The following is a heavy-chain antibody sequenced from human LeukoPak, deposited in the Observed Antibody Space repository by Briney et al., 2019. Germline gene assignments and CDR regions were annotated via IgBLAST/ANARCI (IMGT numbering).Heavy chain of an antibody. CDR2: IYYTGST. CDR3: ARVAGDNSLDY. Sequence: SETLSLTCTVSGGSINNYYWSWVRQPPGAGLEWLAYIYYTGSTNYNPSLKTRLTISVDTSKNQFSLRLNSVTAADTAVYYCARVAGDNSLDYWGQGTLVTVSS. J-gene: IGHJ4*02. CDR1: GGSINNYY. V-gene: IGHV4-59*08. D-gene: IGHD3-16*01.